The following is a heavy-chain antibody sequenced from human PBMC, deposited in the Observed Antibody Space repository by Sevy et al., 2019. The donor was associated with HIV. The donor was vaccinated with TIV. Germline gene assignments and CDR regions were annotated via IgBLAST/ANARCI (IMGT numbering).Heavy chain of an antibody. D-gene: IGHD1-1*01. V-gene: IGHV3-21*01. CDR3: ARAVLEISTWRSDY. CDR1: GFTFSSYR. CDR2: ISRTSAYI. J-gene: IGHJ4*02. Sequence: LSLTRAASGFTFSSYRMTWVRQAPGKGLEWVSCISRTSAYINYADSVKGRFTISRDNAKNLLYLQMDSLRAEDTAVYYWARAVLEISTWRSDYWGQGTLVTVSS.